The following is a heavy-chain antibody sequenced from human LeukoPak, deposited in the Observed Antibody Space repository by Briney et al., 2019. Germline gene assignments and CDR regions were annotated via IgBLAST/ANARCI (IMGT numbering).Heavy chain of an antibody. D-gene: IGHD2-2*01. CDR2: INPNSGGT. Sequence: ASVKVSCKASGYTFTGYYMHWVRQAPGQGLEWMGWINPNSGGTNYAQKFQGRVTVTRDTSISTAYMELSRLRSDDTAVCYCARANIVLEPASEYYFDYWGQGTLVTVSS. CDR1: GYTFTGYY. J-gene: IGHJ4*02. V-gene: IGHV1-2*02. CDR3: ARANIVLEPASEYYFDY.